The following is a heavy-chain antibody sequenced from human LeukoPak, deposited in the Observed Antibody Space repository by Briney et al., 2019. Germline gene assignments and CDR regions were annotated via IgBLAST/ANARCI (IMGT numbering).Heavy chain of an antibody. Sequence: SVKVSCKASGGTFSSYAISWVRQAPGQGLEWMGGIIPIFGTANYAQKFQGRVTITADKSTSTAYMELSSLRSEDTAVYYCARDGGYYYDSSGYYHDAFDIWGQGTMVTVSS. J-gene: IGHJ3*02. CDR1: GGTFSSYA. CDR3: ARDGGYYYDSSGYYHDAFDI. CDR2: IIPIFGTA. V-gene: IGHV1-69*06. D-gene: IGHD3-22*01.